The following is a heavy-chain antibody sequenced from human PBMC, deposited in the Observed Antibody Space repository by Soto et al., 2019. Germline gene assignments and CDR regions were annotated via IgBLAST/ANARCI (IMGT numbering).Heavy chain of an antibody. V-gene: IGHV3-33*01. CDR3: ARDDTAMIDYFDY. J-gene: IGHJ4*02. CDR1: GFTFSSYG. CDR2: IWYDGSNK. Sequence: GGSLRLSCAASGFTFSSYGMHWVRQAPGKGLEWVAVIWYDGSNKYYADSVKGRFTISRDNSKNTLYLQMNSLRAEDTAVYYCARDDTAMIDYFDYWGQGTLVTVSS. D-gene: IGHD5-18*01.